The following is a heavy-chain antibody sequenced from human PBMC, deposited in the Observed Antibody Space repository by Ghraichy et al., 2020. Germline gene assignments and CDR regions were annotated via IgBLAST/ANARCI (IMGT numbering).Heavy chain of an antibody. CDR1: GGSISSGGYY. CDR2: IFYSGSA. CDR3: AGGPDSTGNFGY. J-gene: IGHJ4*02. Sequence: SETLSLTCTVSGGSISSGGYYWSWIRQHPGEGLEWIGYIFYSGSAYYNPSLKSRVNISVDTSKNQFSLRLSSVTAADTAVYFCAGGPDSTGNFGYWGQGTLVTISS. D-gene: IGHD3-22*01. V-gene: IGHV4-31*03.